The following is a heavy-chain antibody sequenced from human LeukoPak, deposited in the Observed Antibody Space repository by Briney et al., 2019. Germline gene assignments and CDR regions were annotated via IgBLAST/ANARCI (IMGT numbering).Heavy chain of an antibody. V-gene: IGHV3-21*06. CDR1: GFIFSDYS. CDR2: ISSSSAYI. Sequence: PGGSLRLPCVASGFIFSDYSMDWVRQAPGKGLEWVSSISSSSAYIFYSDSVKGRFTISRDNAQSSLYLQMNSLRAGDTAVYYCARQAVARPFDLWGQGTMVAVSS. J-gene: IGHJ3*01. CDR3: ARQAVARPFDL.